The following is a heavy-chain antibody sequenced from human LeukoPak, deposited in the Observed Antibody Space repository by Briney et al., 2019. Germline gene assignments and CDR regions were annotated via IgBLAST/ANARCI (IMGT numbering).Heavy chain of an antibody. CDR1: RGSISGSIRSYY. D-gene: IGHD5-12*01. J-gene: IGHJ4*02. V-gene: IGHV4-4*09. CDR3: ARIPLGYSGAYYFDY. Sequence: SETLSLTCTVSRGSISGSIRSYYWSWLRQPPGKGLEWIGYISSSGSVNDNPSLRSRVTISVDTSKNQFFLNLSSMSAADTAVYYCARIPLGYSGAYYFDYWGQGTLVTVSP. CDR2: ISSSGSV.